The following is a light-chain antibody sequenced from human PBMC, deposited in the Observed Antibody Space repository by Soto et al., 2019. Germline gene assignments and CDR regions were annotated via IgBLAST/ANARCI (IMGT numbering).Light chain of an antibody. J-gene: IGLJ1*01. CDR3: CSYAGSYTFV. Sequence: QSVLTQPRSVSGSPGQSVTISCTGTSCDVGVYNYVSWYQQYPGKAPKIMIYDVSKRPSGVPDRFSGSKSDNTASLTISGLQAEDEADYYCCSYAGSYTFVFGIGTKVTVL. V-gene: IGLV2-11*01. CDR1: SCDVGVYNY. CDR2: DVS.